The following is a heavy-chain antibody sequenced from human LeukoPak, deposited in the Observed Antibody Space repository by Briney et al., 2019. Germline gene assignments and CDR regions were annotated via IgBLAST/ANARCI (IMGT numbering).Heavy chain of an antibody. CDR1: GFTFDDYA. CDR2: ISWNSGSI. CDR3: ARPLPNSPTSFDY. Sequence: GGSLRLSCAASGFTFDDYAMHWVRQAPGKGLEWVSGISWNSGSIGYADSVKGRFTISRDNAKNSLYLQMNSLRAEDTAVYYCARPLPNSPTSFDYWGQGTLVTVSS. V-gene: IGHV3-9*01. J-gene: IGHJ4*02.